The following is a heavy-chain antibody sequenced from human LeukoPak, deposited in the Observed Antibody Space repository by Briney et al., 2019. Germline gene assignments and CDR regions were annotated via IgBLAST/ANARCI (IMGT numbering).Heavy chain of an antibody. J-gene: IGHJ5*02. D-gene: IGHD3-3*01. V-gene: IGHV4-39*01. Sequence: SETLSLICIVSGDSIRNSGWSWGWIRQPPGKGLEWIGTMPYDENVSDNEIPSYNPSLKRRVTISADTSKNQLSLKVNSVTAADTASYYCARLTLTGVGGRGWFDAWGQGTLVIVSS. CDR2: MPYDENVSDNEIP. CDR1: GDSIRNSGWS. CDR3: ARLTLTGVGGRGWFDA.